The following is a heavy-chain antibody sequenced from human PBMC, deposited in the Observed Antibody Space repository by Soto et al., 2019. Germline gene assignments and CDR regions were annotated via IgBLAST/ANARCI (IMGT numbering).Heavy chain of an antibody. CDR3: VRLGGSSGIDY. D-gene: IGHD2-15*01. Sequence: EVQLVESGGGLVQPGGSLRLSCAASGFTFSSYWMHWVRQAPGKGLEWVSRIEGDGSSTTSADSVKGRFTVSRDDARNTLYLQMNSLRVDDTGVYFCVRLGGSSGIDYWGQGTLVTVSS. J-gene: IGHJ4*02. CDR2: IEGDGSST. CDR1: GFTFSSYW. V-gene: IGHV3-74*01.